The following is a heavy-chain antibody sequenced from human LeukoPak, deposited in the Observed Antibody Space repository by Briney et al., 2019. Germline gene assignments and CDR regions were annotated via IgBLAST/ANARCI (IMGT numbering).Heavy chain of an antibody. CDR3: ARGSGFYTGNRGIDY. CDR1: GGSFSGYY. CDR2: INHSGST. J-gene: IGHJ4*02. Sequence: SETLSLTCAVYGGSFSGYYWSWIRQPPGKGLEWSGEINHSGSTNYNPSLKSRVTISVDTSKNQFSLKLSSVTAADTAVYYCARGSGFYTGNRGIDYWGQGTLVTVSS. V-gene: IGHV4-34*01. D-gene: IGHD3-10*01.